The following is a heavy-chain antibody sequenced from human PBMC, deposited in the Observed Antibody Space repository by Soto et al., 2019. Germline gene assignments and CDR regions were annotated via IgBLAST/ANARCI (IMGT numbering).Heavy chain of an antibody. Sequence: GGSLRLSCAASGFTVSSNYMSWVRQAPGKGLEWVSVIYSGGSTYYADSVKGRFTISRDNSKNTLYLQMNSLRAEDTAVYYCARPYYDFWSGYEGGGMDVWGQGTTVTVSS. J-gene: IGHJ6*02. CDR3: ARPYYDFWSGYEGGGMDV. V-gene: IGHV3-53*01. CDR1: GFTVSSNY. CDR2: IYSGGST. D-gene: IGHD3-3*01.